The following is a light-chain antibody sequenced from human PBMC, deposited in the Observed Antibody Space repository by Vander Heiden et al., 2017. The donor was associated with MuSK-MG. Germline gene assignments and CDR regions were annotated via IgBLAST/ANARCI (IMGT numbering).Light chain of an antibody. Sequence: EVVMTESPATLSVSTGERATLSCRASQSVSSNLAWYQQKPVRAPRLLIYGAFISATGIPARFSGSGSGTEFILTIISLHSEDFALYFCRQYTDGRATFGQGTKVEIK. V-gene: IGKV3-15*01. CDR3: RQYTDGRAT. CDR1: QSVSSN. CDR2: GAF. J-gene: IGKJ1*01.